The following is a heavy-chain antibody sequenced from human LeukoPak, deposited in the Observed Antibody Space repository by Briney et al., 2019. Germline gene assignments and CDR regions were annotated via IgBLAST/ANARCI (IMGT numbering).Heavy chain of an antibody. CDR2: IRSDGSNK. D-gene: IGHD3-10*02. CDR1: GFTFSFYG. CDR3: AELGITMIGGV. J-gene: IGHJ6*04. V-gene: IGHV3-30*02. Sequence: PGGSLRLSCAASGFTFSFYGMHWVRQAPGKGLEWVAFIRSDGSNKYYADSVKGRFTISRDNAKNSLYLQMNSLRAEDTAVYYCAELGITMIGGVWGKGTTVTISS.